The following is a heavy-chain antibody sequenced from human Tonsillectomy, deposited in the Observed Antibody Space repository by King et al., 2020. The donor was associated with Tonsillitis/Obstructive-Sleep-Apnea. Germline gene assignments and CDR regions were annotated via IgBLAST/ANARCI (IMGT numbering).Heavy chain of an antibody. Sequence: VQLVESGGGLVQPGRSLRLSCAASGFTFDDHAMHWVRQAPGKGLEWVSGISWNSGSIGYADFVKGRFTISRDNAKNSLYLQMNSLRAEDTALYYCAISPYSGYEDDAFAIWSQGTMVTV. J-gene: IGHJ3*02. D-gene: IGHD5-12*01. CDR3: AISPYSGYEDDAFAI. V-gene: IGHV3-9*01. CDR2: ISWNSGSI. CDR1: GFTFDDHA.